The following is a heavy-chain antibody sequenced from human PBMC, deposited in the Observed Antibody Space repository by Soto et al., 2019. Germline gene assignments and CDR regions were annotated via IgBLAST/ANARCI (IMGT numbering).Heavy chain of an antibody. D-gene: IGHD3-9*01. V-gene: IGHV3-9*01. Sequence: EVQLVESGGDLVQPGRSLRLSCAASGFTFDDYAMHWVRQAPGKGLEWVSGISWNSGNKGYADSVKGRFTISRDNAKNFLSLEMNSLRAEETALYYCAKEAGLVRFFDWLSNGLDVWGQGTAVTVS. CDR1: GFTFDDYA. CDR2: ISWNSGNK. CDR3: AKEAGLVRFFDWLSNGLDV. J-gene: IGHJ6*02.